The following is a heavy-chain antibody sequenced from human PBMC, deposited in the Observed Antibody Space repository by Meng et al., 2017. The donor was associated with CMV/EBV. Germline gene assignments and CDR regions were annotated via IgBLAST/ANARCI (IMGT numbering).Heavy chain of an antibody. J-gene: IGHJ5*02. CDR3: ASGTLRLGFDP. V-gene: IGHV3-74*01. D-gene: IGHD1-26*01. Sequence: CAPSCFTFSSSWLHWVRHAPGTGLVWVSRINSAGSSTSYASSVKCRFTISRDNAKNTLYLQMNSLRAEDTAVYYCASGTLRLGFDPWGQGTLVTVSS. CDR1: CFTFSSSW. CDR2: INSAGSST.